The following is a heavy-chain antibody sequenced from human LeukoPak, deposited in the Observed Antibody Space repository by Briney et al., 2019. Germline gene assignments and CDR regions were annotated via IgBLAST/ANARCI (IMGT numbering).Heavy chain of an antibody. Sequence: SETLSLTCTVSGGSISSYYWSWIRQPPGKGLEWIGYNYYSGSTNYNPSLKSRVTISVDTSKNQFSLKLSSVTAADTAVYYCARDHGSSWGLDYWGQGTLVTVSS. D-gene: IGHD6-13*01. CDR3: ARDHGSSWGLDY. V-gene: IGHV4-59*01. J-gene: IGHJ4*02. CDR2: NYYSGST. CDR1: GGSISSYY.